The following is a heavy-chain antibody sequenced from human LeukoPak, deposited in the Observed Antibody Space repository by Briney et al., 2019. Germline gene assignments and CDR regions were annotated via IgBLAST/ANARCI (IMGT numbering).Heavy chain of an antibody. D-gene: IGHD2-15*01. Sequence: GASVKVSCKASGYSFTTYYMHWVRQAPGQGLEWMGIINPTGGSTNYAQKFEGRVTMTGDTSTSTVYMELSSLRSEDTAVHYCARERYCSGGNCFVTYYYGMDVWGQGTTVTVSS. CDR3: ARERYCSGGNCFVTYYYGMDV. CDR1: GYSFTTYY. J-gene: IGHJ6*02. V-gene: IGHV1-46*01. CDR2: INPTGGST.